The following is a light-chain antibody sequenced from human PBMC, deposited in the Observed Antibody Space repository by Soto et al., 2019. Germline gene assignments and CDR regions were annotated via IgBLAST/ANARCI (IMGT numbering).Light chain of an antibody. J-gene: IGKJ2*01. Sequence: DIVLTQSPGTLSLSPGERATLSCRASQIIRSNYLAWNQQKPGLAPRLLIYGASSRATGIPDRFRGSGSGTDFTLTVSRLEPEDFAVYYCHQYVSSPYTFGRGTKLEIK. CDR3: HQYVSSPYT. V-gene: IGKV3-20*01. CDR1: QIIRSNY. CDR2: GAS.